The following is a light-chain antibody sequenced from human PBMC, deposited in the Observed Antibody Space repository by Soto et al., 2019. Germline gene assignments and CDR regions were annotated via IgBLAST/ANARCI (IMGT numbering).Light chain of an antibody. CDR1: QSISSW. CDR2: NAT. CDR3: QKYNSYPHT. Sequence: DIQMTQSPSTLSASVGDRDTITCRASQSISSWLAWYQQKPGKAPKLLIYNATSLESGVPSRFSGSGSGTEFTLTIGSLQPDDFATYYCQKYNSYPHTLGGGAKVVIK. V-gene: IGKV1-5*03. J-gene: IGKJ4*01.